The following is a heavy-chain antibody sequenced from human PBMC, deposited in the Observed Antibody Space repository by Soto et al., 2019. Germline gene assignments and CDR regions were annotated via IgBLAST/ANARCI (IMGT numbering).Heavy chain of an antibody. CDR1: GYTFTSYC. Sequence: ASVKVSCKASGYTFTSYCISWVRQAPGQGLEWMGWISAYNGNTNYAQKLQGRVTMTTDTSTSTAYMELRSLRSDDTAVYYCARVGIAVAGTGSLQHWGQGTLVTVSS. CDR2: ISAYNGNT. CDR3: ARVGIAVAGTGSLQH. J-gene: IGHJ1*01. D-gene: IGHD6-19*01. V-gene: IGHV1-18*04.